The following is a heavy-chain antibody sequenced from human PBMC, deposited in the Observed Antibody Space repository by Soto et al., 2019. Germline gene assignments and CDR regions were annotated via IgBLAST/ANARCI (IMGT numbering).Heavy chain of an antibody. CDR3: ERPGGVVTASNWYFDL. D-gene: IGHD2-21*02. CDR1: GGTFSSYA. J-gene: IGHJ2*01. Sequence: QVQLVQSGAEVKKPGSSVKVSCKASGGTFSSYAISWVRQAPGQGLEWMGGIIPIFGTANYAQKFQGRVTITADESTSTAYMELSSLRSEDTAVYYCERPGGVVTASNWYFDLWGRGTLVTVSS. V-gene: IGHV1-69*01. CDR2: IIPIFGTA.